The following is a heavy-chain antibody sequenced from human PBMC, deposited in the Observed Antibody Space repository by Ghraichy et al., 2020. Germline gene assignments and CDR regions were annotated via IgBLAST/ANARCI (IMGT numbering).Heavy chain of an antibody. CDR1: GFTVSSNY. CDR2: IYSGGRT. V-gene: IGHV3-66*02. CDR3: ARDGWGVAGTPYFDY. J-gene: IGHJ4*02. D-gene: IGHD6-19*01. Sequence: GGSLRLSCAASGFTVSSNYMRWVRQAPGKGLEWVSVIYSGGRTYYADSVKSRFTLSRDTSKNTLYLHMNSPRAQDTAVYYCARDGWGVAGTPYFDYWGQGPLVIVFS.